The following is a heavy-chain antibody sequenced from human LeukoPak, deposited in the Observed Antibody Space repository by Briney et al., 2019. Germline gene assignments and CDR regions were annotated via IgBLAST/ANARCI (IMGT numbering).Heavy chain of an antibody. CDR3: ARALGYGDYVNWFDP. CDR1: GYTFTSYG. CDR2: ISGYNGNT. V-gene: IGHV1-18*01. J-gene: IGHJ5*02. Sequence: ASVKVSCKASGYTFTSYGISWVRQAPGQGLEWMGWISGYNGNTNYAQKVQGRVTMTTDTSTSTAYMELRSLRSDDTAVYYCARALGYGDYVNWFDPWGQGTLVTVSS. D-gene: IGHD4-17*01.